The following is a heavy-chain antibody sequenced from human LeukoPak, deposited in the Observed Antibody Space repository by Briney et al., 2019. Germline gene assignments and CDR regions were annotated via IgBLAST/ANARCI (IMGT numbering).Heavy chain of an antibody. J-gene: IGHJ4*02. Sequence: GASVKVSCKASGVTFSSYAMSWARQAPGQGLEWMGGIIPMFKTPKYVQKFQDRLTITADESTSTAYMELNSLRSDDTAVYYCARDGGGSVDYWGQGTLITVSS. CDR3: ARDGGGSVDY. CDR2: IIPMFKTP. V-gene: IGHV1-69*13. D-gene: IGHD3-16*01. CDR1: GVTFSSYA.